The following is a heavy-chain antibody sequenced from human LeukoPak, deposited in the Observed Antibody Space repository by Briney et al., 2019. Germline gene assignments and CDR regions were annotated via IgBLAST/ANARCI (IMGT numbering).Heavy chain of an antibody. CDR1: GYTFTSYG. CDR3: ARHRIEYSSSSLAFDI. Sequence: ASVKVSCKASGYTFTSYGISRVRQAPGQGLEWMGWISAYNGNTNYAQKLQGRVTMTTDTSTSTAYMELRSLRSDDAAVYYCARHRIEYSSSSLAFDIWGQGTMVTVSS. J-gene: IGHJ3*02. D-gene: IGHD6-6*01. CDR2: ISAYNGNT. V-gene: IGHV1-18*01.